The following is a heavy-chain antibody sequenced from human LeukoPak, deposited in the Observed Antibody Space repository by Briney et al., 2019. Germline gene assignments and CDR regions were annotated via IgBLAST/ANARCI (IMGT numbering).Heavy chain of an antibody. CDR2: INQDGDVK. J-gene: IGHJ4*02. D-gene: IGHD6-19*01. V-gene: IGHV3-7*01. Sequence: GGSLRLSCSASGFIFSNYWMSWVRQAPGKGLEWVANINQDGDVKYYVDSLKGRFTISRDNAKNSVFLHMISLRGEDTAVYYCARIGYSSSSFDYWGQGTLVTVSS. CDR1: GFIFSNYW. CDR3: ARIGYSSSSFDY.